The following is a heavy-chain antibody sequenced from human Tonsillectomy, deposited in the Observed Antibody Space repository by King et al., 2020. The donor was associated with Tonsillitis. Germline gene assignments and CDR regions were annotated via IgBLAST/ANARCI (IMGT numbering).Heavy chain of an antibody. CDR2: IIPILGIP. CDR3: ARGVQVRGGNYYYYYMDV. Sequence: VQLVQSGAEVKKPGSSVMVSCKASGDTFSIYAINWVRQAPGQGLEWMGRIIPILGIPNYAQNFQGRVTITADKSTSTAYMELSSLGSEDTAVYFCARGVQVRGGNYYYYYMDVWGKGTTVTVSS. CDR1: GDTFSIYA. D-gene: IGHD3-10*01. V-gene: IGHV1-69*09. J-gene: IGHJ6*03.